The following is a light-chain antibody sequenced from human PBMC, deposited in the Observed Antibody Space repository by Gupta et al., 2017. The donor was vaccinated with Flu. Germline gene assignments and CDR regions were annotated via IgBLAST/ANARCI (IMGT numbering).Light chain of an antibody. CDR2: STH. CDR1: ITSR. CDR3: QQANSLPLT. Sequence: ITSRLAWYQQQPGKAPKLLIYSTHSLESGVPSRFSGSGSGTDFTLTISFLQPEDFATYFCQQANSLPLTFGGGTMVEIK. V-gene: IGKV1-12*01. J-gene: IGKJ4*01.